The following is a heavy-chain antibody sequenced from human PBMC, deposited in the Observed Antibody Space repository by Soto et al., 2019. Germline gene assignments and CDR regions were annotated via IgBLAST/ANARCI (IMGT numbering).Heavy chain of an antibody. D-gene: IGHD3-3*01. CDR2: TYYRSKWYN. Sequence: SQTLSLTCAISGDSVSSNSAAWNWIRQSPSRGLEWLGRTYYRSKWYNDYAVSVKSRITINPDTSKNQFSLQLNSVTPEDTAVYYCARDKTYYDFWSGYYYFDYWGQGTPVTVSS. CDR1: GDSVSSNSAA. CDR3: ARDKTYYDFWSGYYYFDY. V-gene: IGHV6-1*01. J-gene: IGHJ4*02.